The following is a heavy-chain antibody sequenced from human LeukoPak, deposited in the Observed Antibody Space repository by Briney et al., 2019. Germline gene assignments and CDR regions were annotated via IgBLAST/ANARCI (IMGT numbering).Heavy chain of an antibody. Sequence: SETLSLTCTVSGGSISSTSYYWGWIRQPPGKGLEWIGSISYSRSTYYNPSLKSRVTISVDTSKNQFSLNLSSLTAADTAVYFCARDTAEEVYYGGNPSSDAFDIWGQGTLVTVSS. D-gene: IGHD4-23*01. V-gene: IGHV4-39*07. CDR2: ISYSRST. CDR1: GGSISSTSYY. CDR3: ARDTAEEVYYGGNPSSDAFDI. J-gene: IGHJ3*02.